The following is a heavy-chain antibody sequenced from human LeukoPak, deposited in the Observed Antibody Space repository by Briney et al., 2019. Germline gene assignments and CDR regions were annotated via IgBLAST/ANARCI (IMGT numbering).Heavy chain of an antibody. V-gene: IGHV3-30-3*01. CDR1: GFTFSSFA. D-gene: IGHD3-16*02. CDR3: AKASVYVYYGMDV. Sequence: GGSLRLSCAASGFTFSSFALHWVRQAPGKGLEWVAVISYDGSNRYYAESVKGRFTISRDNSENTLYLQMNSLRAEDTAVYYCAKASVYVYYGMDVWGQGTTVTVSS. J-gene: IGHJ6*02. CDR2: ISYDGSNR.